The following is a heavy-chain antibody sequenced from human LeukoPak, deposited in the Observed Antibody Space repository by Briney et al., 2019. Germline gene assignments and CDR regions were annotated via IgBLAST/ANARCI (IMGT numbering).Heavy chain of an antibody. CDR3: ASSAIGYDYVWGSYLTDY. D-gene: IGHD3-16*02. J-gene: IGHJ4*02. Sequence: GGSLRLSCAASGFTFSRYSMNWVRQARGKGLEWVSSISSSSSYIYDADSVKGRFTNSRDNAKNSLYLQMKSLRTEDTAVYYCASSAIGYDYVWGSYLTDYWGQGTLGTVSS. V-gene: IGHV3-21*01. CDR2: ISSSSSYI. CDR1: GFTFSRYS.